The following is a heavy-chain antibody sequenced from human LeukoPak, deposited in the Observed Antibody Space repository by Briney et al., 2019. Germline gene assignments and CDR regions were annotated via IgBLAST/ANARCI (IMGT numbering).Heavy chain of an antibody. V-gene: IGHV1-46*01. CDR1: GYTFTSYY. D-gene: IGHD1-26*01. CDR2: INPSGGST. J-gene: IGHJ3*02. CDR3: GANSGIASSAFDI. Sequence: ASVKVSCKASGYTFTSYYMHWVRQAPGQGLEWMGIINPSGGSTSYVQKFQGRVTMTRDTTTSTVYMELSSLRSEDTAVYCCGANSGIASSAFDIWGQGTMVTVFS.